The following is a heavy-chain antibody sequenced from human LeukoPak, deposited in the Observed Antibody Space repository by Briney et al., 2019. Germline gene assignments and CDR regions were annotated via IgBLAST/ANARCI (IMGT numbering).Heavy chain of an antibody. Sequence: GGSLRLSCAASGFTFDSYAMSWVRQAPGKGLEWVSTISGSGGSTYSADSVKGRFTISRDNFKNTLYLQMNSLRAEDTAVYYCAKPGDSRPFDYWGQGTLVTVSS. V-gene: IGHV3-23*01. J-gene: IGHJ4*02. CDR3: AKPGDSRPFDY. D-gene: IGHD4-17*01. CDR1: GFTFDSYA. CDR2: ISGSGGST.